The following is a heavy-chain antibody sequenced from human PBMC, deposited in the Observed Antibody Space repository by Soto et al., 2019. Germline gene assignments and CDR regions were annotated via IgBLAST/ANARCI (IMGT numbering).Heavy chain of an antibody. V-gene: IGHV1-69*08. D-gene: IGHD3-22*01. CDR1: GGTFSSYT. Sequence: QVQLVQSGAEVKKPGSSVKVSCKASGGTFSSYTISWVRQAPGQGLEWMGRIIPILGIANYAQKFQGRVTITADTSTSTAYMELSSLRSEDTAVYYCARDLGYYYDSSGYSYWGQGTLVTVSS. J-gene: IGHJ4*02. CDR2: IIPILGIA. CDR3: ARDLGYYYDSSGYSY.